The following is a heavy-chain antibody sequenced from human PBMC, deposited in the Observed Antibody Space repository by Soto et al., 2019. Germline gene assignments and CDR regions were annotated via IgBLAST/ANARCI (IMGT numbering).Heavy chain of an antibody. CDR1: SDYA. D-gene: IGHD6-19*01. CDR3: AKGGRQWLVTSDFNY. CDR2: VSHDGRNT. V-gene: IGHV3-30*18. Sequence: SDYAMHWVRPAPGKGLEWVAVVSHDGRNTHYADSVKGRFTISRDSSKNTVSLEMTSLRAEDTAVYYCAKGGRQWLVTSDFNYWGQGALVTVSS. J-gene: IGHJ4*02.